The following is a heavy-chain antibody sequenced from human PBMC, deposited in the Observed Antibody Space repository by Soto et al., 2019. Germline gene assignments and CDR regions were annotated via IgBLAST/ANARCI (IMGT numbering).Heavy chain of an antibody. CDR3: ARGDYYDTSGPFSDAFDI. CDR1: GFTFSNYW. D-gene: IGHD3-22*01. V-gene: IGHV3-7*04. CDR2: IKQDGSQK. Sequence: GGSLRLSCAASGFTFSNYWMSWVRQAPGKGLEWVANIKQDGSQKWYVDSVKGRFTISRDNAKKSLFLQILSLRADDTAVYYCARGDYYDTSGPFSDAFDIWGQGTMVTVSS. J-gene: IGHJ3*02.